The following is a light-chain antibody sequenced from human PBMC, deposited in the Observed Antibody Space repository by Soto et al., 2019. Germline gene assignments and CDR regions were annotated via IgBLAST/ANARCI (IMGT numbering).Light chain of an antibody. Sequence: QHVLTQTPSVSGAPGQRVTISCTGSSSNIGAGYDVHWYQQLPGTAPKLLIYGNSNRPSGVPDRFSGSKSGTSASLAITGLQAEDEADYYCQSYDSSLSGYVFGTGTKLTVL. CDR3: QSYDSSLSGYV. CDR1: SSNIGAGYD. CDR2: GNS. V-gene: IGLV1-40*01. J-gene: IGLJ1*01.